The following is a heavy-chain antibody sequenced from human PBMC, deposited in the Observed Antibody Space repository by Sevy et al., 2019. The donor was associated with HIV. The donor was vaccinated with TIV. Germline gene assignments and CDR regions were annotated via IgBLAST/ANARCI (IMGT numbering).Heavy chain of an antibody. V-gene: IGHV1-46*01. CDR2: INPIGGST. D-gene: IGHD5-12*01. CDR3: AIPGFSGYDGVDQ. J-gene: IGHJ4*02. CDR1: GYTFTSYS. Sequence: ASVKVSCKASGYTFTSYSIHWVRQAPGQGLEWMGIINPIGGSTTYAQMFQGRVTLTRDKSTSTLFLELSSLRSDDTAVYYCAIPGFSGYDGVDQWGQGTLVTVSS.